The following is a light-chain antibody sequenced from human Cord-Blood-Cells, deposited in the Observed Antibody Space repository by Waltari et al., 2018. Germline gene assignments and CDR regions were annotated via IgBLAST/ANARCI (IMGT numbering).Light chain of an antibody. V-gene: IGLV2-8*01. CDR1: SSDAGGYNY. CDR2: EVS. J-gene: IGLJ3*02. CDR3: SSYAGSNNLV. Sequence: QSALTQPPSASGSPGQSVTIPCPGTSSDAGGYNYASWYQQHPRKAPKLMIYEVSKRPSGVPDRFSGSKSGNTASLTVSGLQAEDEADYYCSSYAGSNNLVFGGGTKLTVL.